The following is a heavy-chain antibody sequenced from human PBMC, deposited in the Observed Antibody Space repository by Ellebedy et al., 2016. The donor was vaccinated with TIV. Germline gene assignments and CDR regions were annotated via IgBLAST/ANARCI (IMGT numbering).Heavy chain of an antibody. CDR1: GGSISSYY. J-gene: IGHJ4*02. Sequence: SETLSLXXTVSGGSISSYYWSWIRQPPGKGLEWIGYIYYSGSTNYNPSLKSRVTISVDTSKNQFSLKLSFVTAADTAVYYCARAATPSTPVDYWGQGTLVTVSS. V-gene: IGHV4-59*01. D-gene: IGHD2-15*01. CDR3: ARAATPSTPVDY. CDR2: IYYSGST.